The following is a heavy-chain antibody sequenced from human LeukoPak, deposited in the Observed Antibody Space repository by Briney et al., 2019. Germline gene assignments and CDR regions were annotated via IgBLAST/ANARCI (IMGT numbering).Heavy chain of an antibody. J-gene: IGHJ6*02. Sequence: SETLSLTCTVSGGSISSSNYYWGWIRQPPGKGLEWIGSIYYSGSTYYNPSLKSRVTISVDTSKNQFSLKLSSVTAAETAVYFCARRYLGYCSGDSCPLNYYGMDVWGQGTTVTVSS. CDR1: GGSISSSNYY. CDR3: ARRYLGYCSGDSCPLNYYGMDV. V-gene: IGHV4-39*01. D-gene: IGHD2-15*01. CDR2: IYYSGST.